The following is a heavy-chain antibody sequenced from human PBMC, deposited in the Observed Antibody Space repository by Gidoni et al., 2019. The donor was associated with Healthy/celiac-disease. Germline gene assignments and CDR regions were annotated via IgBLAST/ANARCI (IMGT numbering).Heavy chain of an antibody. D-gene: IGHD2-2*01. CDR1: GYTLTELS. V-gene: IGHV1-24*01. CDR3: ATVGEYCSSTSCYAFDI. J-gene: IGHJ3*02. Sequence: QVQLVQSGAEVKKPGASVKVSCKVSGYTLTELSMHWVRQAPGKGLEWMGGFDPEDGETINAQKFQGRVTMTEDTSTDTAYMELSSLRSEDTAVYYCATVGEYCSSTSCYAFDIWGQGTMVTVSS. CDR2: FDPEDGET.